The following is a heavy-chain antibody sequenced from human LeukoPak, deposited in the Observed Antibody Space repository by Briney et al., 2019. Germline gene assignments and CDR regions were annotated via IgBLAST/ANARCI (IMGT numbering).Heavy chain of an antibody. J-gene: IGHJ4*02. CDR3: AKYGNSGWVIDN. CDR1: GGSIGSDY. Sequence: SGTLSLTCTVSGGSIGSDYWTWIRQPPGKGLEYIGYIYYTGGTNYNPSLKSRVTISVDTSKNQFSLKLSSVTAADTAVYFCAKYGNSGWVIDNWGQGTLVTVSS. CDR2: IYYTGGT. V-gene: IGHV4-59*08. D-gene: IGHD6-19*01.